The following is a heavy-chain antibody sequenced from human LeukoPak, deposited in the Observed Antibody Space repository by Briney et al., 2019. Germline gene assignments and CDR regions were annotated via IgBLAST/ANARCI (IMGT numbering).Heavy chain of an antibody. J-gene: IGHJ4*02. CDR1: GFTFSDSA. CDR3: TRYGGNSFSY. Sequence: PGGPLRLSCTASGFTFSDSAMSWVRQVPGKGLEWVGFIRSKAYGGTTEYAASVKGRFTISRDDSKSIAYLQMNSLKTEDTAVYYCTRYGGNSFSYWGQGTLVTVSS. CDR2: IRSKAYGGTT. V-gene: IGHV3-49*04. D-gene: IGHD4-23*01.